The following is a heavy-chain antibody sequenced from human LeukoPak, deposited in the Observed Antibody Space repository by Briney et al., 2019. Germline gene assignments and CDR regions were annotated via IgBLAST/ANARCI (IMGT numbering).Heavy chain of an antibody. J-gene: IGHJ4*01. D-gene: IGHD5-12*01. CDR3: TLYSGYQFDY. Sequence: GGSLRLSCAASGFTVSNAWGSWVRQAPGKGLEWVGRIKSKADGGTTDYAAPVKGRFTISRDDSKNTLSLQMNSLKTEDTAVYYCTLYSGYQFDYWGHGTLVTVSS. CDR2: IKSKADGGTT. V-gene: IGHV3-15*01. CDR1: GFTVSNAW.